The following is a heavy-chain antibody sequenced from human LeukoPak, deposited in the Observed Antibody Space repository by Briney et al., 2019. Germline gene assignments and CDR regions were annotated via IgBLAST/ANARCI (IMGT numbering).Heavy chain of an antibody. D-gene: IGHD2-8*02. V-gene: IGHV3-21*01. CDR2: ISSSSSHI. CDR3: ARVVPGTGFFY. J-gene: IGHJ4*02. Sequence: GGSLTLSCAASGFPFSSYGMHWVRQAPGKGREWVSSISSSSSHIYYAHSVKGRFTISRDNAKNSLYLQMNSLGAEVTAVYYCARVVPGTGFFYWGQGTLVTVSS. CDR1: GFPFSSYG.